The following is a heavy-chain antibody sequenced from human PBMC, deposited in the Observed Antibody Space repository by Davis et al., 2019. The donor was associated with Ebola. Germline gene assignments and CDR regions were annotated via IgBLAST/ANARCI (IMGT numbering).Heavy chain of an antibody. Sequence: ASVPVSCKASGYTFIGHYMHWVRQAPGQGLAWMGWISAYNGNTNYAQKFQGRVTMTTDTSTSIVYMELRSLRSDDTAVYYCASGHCSSTSCYHYYYGMDVWGQGTTVTVSS. CDR2: ISAYNGNT. CDR1: GYTFIGHY. V-gene: IGHV1-18*04. J-gene: IGHJ6*02. D-gene: IGHD2-2*01. CDR3: ASGHCSSTSCYHYYYGMDV.